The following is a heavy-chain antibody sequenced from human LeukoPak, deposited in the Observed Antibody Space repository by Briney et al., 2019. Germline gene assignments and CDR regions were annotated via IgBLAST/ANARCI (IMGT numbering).Heavy chain of an antibody. Sequence: PSGTLSLTCAVYGGSFSGYYWSWIRQPPGKGLEWIGEINHSGSTNYNPSLKSRVTISVDTSKNQFSLKLSPVTAADTAVYYCARGRYYGSGSYYNVRALDYWGQGTLVTVSS. V-gene: IGHV4-34*01. D-gene: IGHD3-10*01. CDR3: ARGRYYGSGSYYNVRALDY. J-gene: IGHJ4*02. CDR1: GGSFSGYY. CDR2: INHSGST.